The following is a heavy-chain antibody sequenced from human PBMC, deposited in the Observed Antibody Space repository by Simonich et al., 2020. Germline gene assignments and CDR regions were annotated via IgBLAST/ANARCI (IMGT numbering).Heavy chain of an antibody. D-gene: IGHD2-15*01. J-gene: IGHJ4*02. CDR1: GYTFTSYD. Sequence: QVQLVQSGAEVKKPGASVKVSCKASGYTFTSYDINWVRQTTGQGLEWMGRMNPNSGNTGYAQKLQGRGTITRKTSISTAYRELSSLSSEDTAVYYCARGRGGMSRGYVDYWGQGTLVTVSS. CDR3: ARGRGGMSRGYVDY. CDR2: MNPNSGNT. V-gene: IGHV1-8*03.